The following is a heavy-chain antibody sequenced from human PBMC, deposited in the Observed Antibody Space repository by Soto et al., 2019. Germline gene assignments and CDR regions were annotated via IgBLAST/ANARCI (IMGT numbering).Heavy chain of an antibody. Sequence: GGSLRLSCAASGFTFSSYGMHWVRQAPGKGLEWETVILFDGSKKYYADSVMGLFTVSRDNSKNTLYLQTNSLRAEDTAVYYCARDSYYYGSGSYYIPPYYGMDVWGQGTTVTVSS. CDR2: ILFDGSKK. D-gene: IGHD3-10*01. J-gene: IGHJ6*02. CDR3: ARDSYYYGSGSYYIPPYYGMDV. CDR1: GFTFSSYG. V-gene: IGHV3-33*01.